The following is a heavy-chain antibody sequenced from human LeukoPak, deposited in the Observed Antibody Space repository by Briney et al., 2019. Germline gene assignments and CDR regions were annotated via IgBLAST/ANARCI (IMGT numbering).Heavy chain of an antibody. CDR2: IIPIFGIA. CDR1: GGTFSVYA. J-gene: IGHJ4*02. Sequence: SVKVSCKASGGTFSVYAISWVRQAPGQGLEWMGRIIPIFGIANYAQKFQGRVTITADKSTSTAYMELSSLRSEDTAVYYCARGGGYCSGGSCYSRLVYWGQGTLVTVSS. V-gene: IGHV1-69*04. CDR3: ARGGGYCSGGSCYSRLVY. D-gene: IGHD2-15*01.